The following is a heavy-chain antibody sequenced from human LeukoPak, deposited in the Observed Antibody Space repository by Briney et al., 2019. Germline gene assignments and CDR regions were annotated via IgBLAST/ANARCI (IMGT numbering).Heavy chain of an antibody. CDR1: GYIFTSYW. D-gene: IGHD3-22*01. Sequence: LGESLKISCKGSGYIFTSYWIGWVRQMSGKGLEWMGIIYPGDSDTRYSPSFQGQVTISADKSISTAYLQWSSLKASDTAMYYCASGSSGYYYVFDYWGQGTLVTVSS. J-gene: IGHJ4*02. V-gene: IGHV5-51*01. CDR3: ASGSSGYYYVFDY. CDR2: IYPGDSDT.